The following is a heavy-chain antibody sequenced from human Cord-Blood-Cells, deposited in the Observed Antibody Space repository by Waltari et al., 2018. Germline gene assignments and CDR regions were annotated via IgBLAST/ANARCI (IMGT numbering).Heavy chain of an antibody. CDR2: IWDDGINK. CDR1: GFTFSSSS. J-gene: IGHJ4*02. V-gene: IGHV3-33*01. Sequence: QVQLVESGVGVVQPGRSLRLSCAASGFTFSSSSMPWVRLAPGKGMEWVAVIWDDGINKYYADSVKGRFTISRDNSKNTLYLQMNSLRAEDTAVYYCARGWTMVQGVPFDYWGQGTLVTVSS. CDR3: ARGWTMVQGVPFDY. D-gene: IGHD3-10*01.